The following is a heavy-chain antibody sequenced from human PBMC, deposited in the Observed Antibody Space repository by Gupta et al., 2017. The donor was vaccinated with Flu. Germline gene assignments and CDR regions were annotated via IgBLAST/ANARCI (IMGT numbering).Heavy chain of an antibody. D-gene: IGHD3-9*01. CDR3: ARHLSLRYFDWLSWFDP. CDR1: GYSFTSYW. CDR2: IYPGDSDT. Sequence: EVQLVQSGAEVKKPGESLKISCKGSGYSFTSYWIGWVRQMPGKGLEWMGIIYPGDSDTRYSPSFQGQVTISADKSISTAYLQWSSLKASDTAMYYCARHLSLRYFDWLSWFDPWGQGTLVTVSS. V-gene: IGHV5-51*01. J-gene: IGHJ5*02.